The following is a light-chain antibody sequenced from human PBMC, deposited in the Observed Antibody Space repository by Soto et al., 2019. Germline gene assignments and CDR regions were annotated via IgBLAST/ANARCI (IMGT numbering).Light chain of an antibody. CDR3: QRRSNWSPRIT. CDR2: DAS. V-gene: IGKV3-11*01. Sequence: DIVLTQSPATLSLSPGERATLSCRASESVSSYLAWYQQKTGQAPRLLIYDASNRATGIPAMFRGSGSGTDYTLTSSILEPEDVAVYYAQRRSNWSPRITCGQGTRLEIK. CDR1: ESVSSY. J-gene: IGKJ5*01.